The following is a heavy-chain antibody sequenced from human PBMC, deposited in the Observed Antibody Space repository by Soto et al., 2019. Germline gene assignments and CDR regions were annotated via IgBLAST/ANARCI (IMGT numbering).Heavy chain of an antibody. Sequence: ASVKVSCKASGYTYTRYAMHWVRQAPGQRLEWMGWINAGNGNTKYSQKFQGRVTITRDTSASTAYMELSSLRSEDTAVYYCARDPSEYGDYPDYWGQGTLVTVSS. CDR3: ARDPSEYGDYPDY. J-gene: IGHJ4*02. D-gene: IGHD4-17*01. V-gene: IGHV1-3*01. CDR1: GYTYTRYA. CDR2: INAGNGNT.